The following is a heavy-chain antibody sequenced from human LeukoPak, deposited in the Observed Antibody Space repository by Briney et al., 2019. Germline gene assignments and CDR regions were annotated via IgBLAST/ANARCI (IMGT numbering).Heavy chain of an antibody. CDR2: IYPNSGAT. CDR3: GTLLSNGPFAY. D-gene: IGHD3-16*01. J-gene: IGHJ4*02. Sequence: GASVKVSCKASGYTFTGYYMHWVRQAPGQGLEWMGWIYPNSGATKYAQKFQGRVTMTRDTSISTAYMELSGLRSDDTAVYYCGTLLSNGPFAYWGQGSLVTVSS. CDR1: GYTFTGYY. V-gene: IGHV1-2*02.